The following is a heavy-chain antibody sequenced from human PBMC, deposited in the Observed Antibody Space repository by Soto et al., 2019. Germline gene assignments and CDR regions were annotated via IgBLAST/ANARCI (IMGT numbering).Heavy chain of an antibody. CDR3: TRSSGGNFGIIIEGSNWFDP. D-gene: IGHD3-3*01. Sequence: ASVKVSCKAPGDTFTSYYLNWVRQAPGQGLEWMGVINPHGGSTKYAQKFQGRITMTRDTSRSTVYMELSSLRSDDTAIYYCTRSSGGNFGIIIEGSNWFDPWGQGTLVTVSS. CDR1: GDTFTSYY. V-gene: IGHV1-46*01. CDR2: INPHGGST. J-gene: IGHJ5*02.